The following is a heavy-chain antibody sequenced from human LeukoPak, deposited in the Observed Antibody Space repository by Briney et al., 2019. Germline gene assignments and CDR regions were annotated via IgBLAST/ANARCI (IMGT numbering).Heavy chain of an antibody. D-gene: IGHD2-15*01. CDR1: GFTFSSYA. CDR2: ISYDGSNK. CDR3: ERDLGGLDY. J-gene: IGHJ4*02. Sequence: GGSLRLSCADSGFTFSSYAMHWVRQAPGKGLEWVAVISYDGSNKYYADSVKGRFTISRDNSKNTLYLQMNSLRAEDTAVYYCERDLGGLDYWGQGTLVTVSS. V-gene: IGHV3-30*01.